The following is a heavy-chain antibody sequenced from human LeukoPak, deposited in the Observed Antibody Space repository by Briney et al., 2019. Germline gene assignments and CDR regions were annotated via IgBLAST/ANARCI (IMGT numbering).Heavy chain of an antibody. D-gene: IGHD6-6*01. V-gene: IGHV1-69*13. CDR1: GGTFSSYA. CDR3: ALSRPRGYFDY. CDR2: IIPIFGTA. J-gene: IGHJ4*02. Sequence: SVKVSCKASGGTFSSYAISWVRQAPGQGLEWMGGIIPIFGTANYAQKFQGRVTITADESTSTAYMGLSSLRSEDTAVYYCALSRPRGYFDYWGQGTLVTVSS.